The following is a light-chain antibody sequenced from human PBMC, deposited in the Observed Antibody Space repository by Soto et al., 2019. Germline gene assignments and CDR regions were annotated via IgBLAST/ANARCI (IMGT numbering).Light chain of an antibody. CDR1: PSVSSN. V-gene: IGKV3-15*01. Sequence: EIVMTQSPATLSVSRGEGATLSCRASPSVSSNLAWYQQKPGQAPRLLIYGASTRATGIPARFSGSGSGTEFTLTIGSLQSEDFAVYYCQQYNNWPPITFGQGTRLEIK. CDR3: QQYNNWPPIT. J-gene: IGKJ5*01. CDR2: GAS.